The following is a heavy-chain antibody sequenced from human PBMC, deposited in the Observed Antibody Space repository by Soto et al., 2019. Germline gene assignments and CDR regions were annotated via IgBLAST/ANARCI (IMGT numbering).Heavy chain of an antibody. V-gene: IGHV3-48*03. Sequence: GGSLRLSCAASGFTFSSYEMNWVRQAPGKGLEWVSYISSSGSTIYYADSVKGRFTISRDNAKNSLYLQMNSLRAEDTAVYYCARLGYCSGGSCFQWGYYYYGMDVWGQGTTVTVSS. D-gene: IGHD2-15*01. CDR3: ARLGYCSGGSCFQWGYYYYGMDV. J-gene: IGHJ6*02. CDR2: ISSSGSTI. CDR1: GFTFSSYE.